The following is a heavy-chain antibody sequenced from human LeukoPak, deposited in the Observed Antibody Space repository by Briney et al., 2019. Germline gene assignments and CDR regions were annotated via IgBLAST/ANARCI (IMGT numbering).Heavy chain of an antibody. CDR2: MNPNSGNT. CDR1: GYTFTSYD. Sequence: GASVKVSCKASGYTFTSYDINWVRQATGQGLEWMGWMNPNSGNTGYAQKFQGRVTITRSTSISTAYMELSSLRSEDTAVYYCARDNWNSKYNWFDPWGQGTLVTVSS. J-gene: IGHJ5*02. D-gene: IGHD1-7*01. CDR3: ARDNWNSKYNWFDP. V-gene: IGHV1-8*03.